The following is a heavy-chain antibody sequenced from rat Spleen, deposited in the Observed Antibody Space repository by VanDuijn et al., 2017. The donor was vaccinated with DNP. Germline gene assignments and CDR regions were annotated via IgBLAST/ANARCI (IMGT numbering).Heavy chain of an antibody. V-gene: IGHV3-3*01. CDR1: GYSITSAYR. Sequence: VQLKESGPGLVQPSQTLSLTCSVTGYSITSAYRWNWIRKFPGNKLEWMGFISSAGSTNYNPSLKSRISITRDTSKNQFFLQVNSVTTKDTATYYCARDTDNYYDYFDCWGQGVMVTVSS. CDR3: ARDTDNYYDYFDC. D-gene: IGHD1-6*01. CDR2: ISSAGST. J-gene: IGHJ2*01.